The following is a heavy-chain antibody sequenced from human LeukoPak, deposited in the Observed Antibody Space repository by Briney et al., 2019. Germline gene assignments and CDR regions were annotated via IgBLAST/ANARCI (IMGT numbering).Heavy chain of an antibody. CDR3: AKGSGAWVAVAEWFDP. D-gene: IGHD6-19*01. CDR1: GFTFSSYA. J-gene: IGHJ5*02. V-gene: IGHV3-23*01. CDR2: ISGSGGST. Sequence: GGSLRLSCAASGFTFSSYAMSWVRQAPGKRLEWVSAISGSGGSTYYADSVKGRFTISRDNSKNTLYLQMNSLRAEDTAVYYCAKGSGAWVAVAEWFDPWGQGTLVTVSS.